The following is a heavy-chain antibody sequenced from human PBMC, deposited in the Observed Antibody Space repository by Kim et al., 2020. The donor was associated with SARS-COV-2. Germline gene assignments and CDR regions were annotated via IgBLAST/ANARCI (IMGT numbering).Heavy chain of an antibody. J-gene: IGHJ6*02. Sequence: GGSLRLSCAASGFTFSSYAMSWVRQAPGKGLEWVSANSGSGGSTYYADSVKGRFTISRDNSKNTLYLQMNSLRAEDTAVYYCAKDDDSLTGYLSGMDVWGQGTMVTVSS. CDR3: AKDDDSLTGYLSGMDV. D-gene: IGHD3-9*01. CDR2: NSGSGGST. CDR1: GFTFSSYA. V-gene: IGHV3-23*01.